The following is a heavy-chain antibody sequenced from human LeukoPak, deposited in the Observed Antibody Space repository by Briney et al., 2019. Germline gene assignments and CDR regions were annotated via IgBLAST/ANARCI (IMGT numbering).Heavy chain of an antibody. J-gene: IGHJ4*02. D-gene: IGHD3-10*01. Sequence: PSETLSLTCTVSGGSISSSSYYWGWIRQPPGKGLEWIGSIYYSGSTYYNPSLKSRVTISVDTSKNQFSLKLSSVTAADTAVYYCASLGLYSLWFGESQPRGYYFDYWGQGTLVTVSS. V-gene: IGHV4-39*07. CDR2: IYYSGST. CDR3: ASLGLYSLWFGESQPRGYYFDY. CDR1: GGSISSSSYY.